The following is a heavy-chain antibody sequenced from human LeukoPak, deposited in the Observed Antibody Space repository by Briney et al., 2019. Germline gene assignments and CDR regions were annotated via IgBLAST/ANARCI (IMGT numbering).Heavy chain of an antibody. D-gene: IGHD6-19*01. CDR2: INHSGST. J-gene: IGHJ4*02. CDR1: GGSFSGYY. Sequence: KTSETLSLTCAVYGGSFSGYYWSWIRQPPGKGLEWIGEINHSGSTNYNPSLKSRVTISVDTFKNQFSLKLSSVTAADTAVYYCARGPPESSGSYLNYWGQGTLVTVSS. V-gene: IGHV4-34*01. CDR3: ARGPPESSGSYLNY.